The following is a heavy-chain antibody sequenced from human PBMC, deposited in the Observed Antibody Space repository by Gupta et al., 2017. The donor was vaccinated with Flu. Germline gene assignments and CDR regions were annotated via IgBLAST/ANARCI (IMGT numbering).Heavy chain of an antibody. CDR1: FSNHS. D-gene: IGHD1-1*01. CDR3: ATRSASASPIDDL. CDR2: VKYGLSDM. Sequence: FSNHSVSCGRQAPGRGLEWVTNVKYGLSDMFNVASVKGRFTISRDHAKNAMYLLKPHLRADDTGTYYCATRSASASPIDDLWGQGTQVNVSS. J-gene: IGHJ4*02. V-gene: IGHV3-7*01.